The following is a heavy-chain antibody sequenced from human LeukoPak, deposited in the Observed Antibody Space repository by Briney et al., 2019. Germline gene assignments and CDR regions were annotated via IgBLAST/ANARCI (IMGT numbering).Heavy chain of an antibody. CDR3: ARGYYGMDL. CDR1: GYTFIGQY. J-gene: IGHJ6*02. Sequence: GASVKVSCKASGYTFIGQYLYWARQTPGQGLEWMGWINPKTGDTDSEQNFQGRVTMTRDTAVNTVYMELSRLTSDDTAVHYCARGYYGMDLWGQGTTVTVSS. V-gene: IGHV1-2*02. CDR2: INPKTGDT.